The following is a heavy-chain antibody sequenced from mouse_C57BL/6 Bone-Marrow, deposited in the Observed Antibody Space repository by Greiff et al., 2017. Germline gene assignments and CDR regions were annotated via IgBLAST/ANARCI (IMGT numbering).Heavy chain of an antibody. Sequence: VQGVESGPGLVQPSQSLSITCTVSGFSLTSYGVHWVRQSPGKGLEWLGVIWSGGSTDYNAAFISRLSISKDNSKSQVFFKMNSLQADDTAIYYCARTWTTVVATNYAMDYWGQGTSVTVSS. J-gene: IGHJ4*01. CDR1: GFSLTSYG. CDR2: IWSGGST. CDR3: ARTWTTVVATNYAMDY. D-gene: IGHD1-1*01. V-gene: IGHV2-2*01.